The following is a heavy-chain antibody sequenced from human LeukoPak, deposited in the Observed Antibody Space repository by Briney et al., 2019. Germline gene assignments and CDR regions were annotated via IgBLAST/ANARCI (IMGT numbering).Heavy chain of an antibody. CDR3: DKGEVTIFGEFIDNYHYYGMDV. Sequence: SETLSLSCTVSGGSISSGDYYWSWVREPPGKGLEWIGDIFYTGRTESNPSLRSRLTMSVDTSKNQFSLKLTSVTAADTAVYYCDKGEVTIFGEFIDNYHYYGMDVWGQGTTVTVSS. CDR2: IFYTGRT. V-gene: IGHV4-30-4*01. D-gene: IGHD3-3*01. CDR1: GGSISSGDYY. J-gene: IGHJ6*02.